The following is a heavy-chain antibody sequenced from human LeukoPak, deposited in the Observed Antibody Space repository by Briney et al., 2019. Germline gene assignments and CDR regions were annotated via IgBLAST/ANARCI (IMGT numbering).Heavy chain of an antibody. Sequence: GGSLRLSCAASGLTFSTYGIHWVRQAPGKGLEWVAFIRYDGTNKYFADSVKGRFTMSRGSSKNTLYLQMNSLRAEDTAVYYCARDESYSSSWYGPVRVSYYFDYWGQGTLVTVSS. V-gene: IGHV3-30*02. CDR3: ARDESYSSSWYGPVRVSYYFDY. D-gene: IGHD6-13*01. J-gene: IGHJ4*02. CDR1: GLTFSTYG. CDR2: IRYDGTNK.